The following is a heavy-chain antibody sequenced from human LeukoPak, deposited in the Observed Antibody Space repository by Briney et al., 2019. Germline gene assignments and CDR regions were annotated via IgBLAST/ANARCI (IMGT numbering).Heavy chain of an antibody. V-gene: IGHV3-15*01. CDR3: TTDYEWELPDY. D-gene: IGHD1-26*01. Sequence: GGSLRLSCAASGFTFSNAWLSWVRQAPGKGLDWVGRIKSKTDGGTTDYAAPVKGRFTISRDDSKNTLYLQMNSLKTEDTAVYYCTTDYEWELPDYWGQGTLVTVSS. CDR1: GFTFSNAW. J-gene: IGHJ4*02. CDR2: IKSKTDGGTT.